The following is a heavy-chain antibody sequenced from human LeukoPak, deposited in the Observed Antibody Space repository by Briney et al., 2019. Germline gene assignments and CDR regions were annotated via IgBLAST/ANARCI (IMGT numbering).Heavy chain of an antibody. Sequence: NTSETLSLTCTVSGGSINRGGNYWTWIRQLPGKGLEWIGFMYISGTTYYNPSFESRVTISQDTSKNQFSLKLRSVTAADTAIYYCARGSRSRGYVGDWGQGTPVTVS. CDR1: GGSINRGGNY. CDR3: ARGSRSRGYVGD. D-gene: IGHD5-12*01. CDR2: MYISGTT. J-gene: IGHJ4*02. V-gene: IGHV4-31*03.